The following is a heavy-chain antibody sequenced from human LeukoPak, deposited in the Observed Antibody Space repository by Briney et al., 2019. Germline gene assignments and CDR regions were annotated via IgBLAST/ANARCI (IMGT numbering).Heavy chain of an antibody. V-gene: IGHV1-69-2*01. CDR3: APEVPGIVLAHLLDP. J-gene: IGHJ5*02. CDR2: VDPKEGKT. D-gene: IGHD1-26*01. CDR1: GDNSIDPS. Sequence: GASVKVSCETSGDNSIDPSIHWFRGAPGKGLQWLGYVDPKEGKTKYAEKFQGRVIITADRSADTAYMELSSLRSDDTAVYFCAPEVPGIVLAHLLDPWGQGTLVTVSS.